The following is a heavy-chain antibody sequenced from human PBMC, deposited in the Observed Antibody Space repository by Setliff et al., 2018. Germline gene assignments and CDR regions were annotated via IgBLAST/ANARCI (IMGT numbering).Heavy chain of an antibody. CDR1: GITFRTYS. Sequence: ETLSLSCAASGITFRTYSLNWVRQAPGRGLEWISFISSDSRTTYYADSVKGRFTISRDNAKNTLDLQMNSLRAEDSAMYYCTRGTFSDFWSGDYYDYWGQGTLVTVSS. J-gene: IGHJ4*02. CDR3: TRGTFSDFWSGDYYDY. D-gene: IGHD3-3*01. CDR2: ISSDSRTT. V-gene: IGHV3-48*01.